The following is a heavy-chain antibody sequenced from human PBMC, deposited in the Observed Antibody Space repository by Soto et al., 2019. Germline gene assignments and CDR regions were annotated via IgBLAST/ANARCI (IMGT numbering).Heavy chain of an antibody. CDR1: GFTSSSYS. J-gene: IGHJ5*02. CDR2: ISSSSTI. V-gene: IGHV3-48*01. CDR3: ARDPRAGVAATGWFDP. D-gene: IGHD6-13*01. Sequence: GGSLRLSCAASGFTSSSYSMSWVRQAPGKGLEWVSYISSSSTIYYADSVKGRFTISRDNAKNSLYLQMNSLRAEDTAVYYCARDPRAGVAATGWFDPWGQGT.